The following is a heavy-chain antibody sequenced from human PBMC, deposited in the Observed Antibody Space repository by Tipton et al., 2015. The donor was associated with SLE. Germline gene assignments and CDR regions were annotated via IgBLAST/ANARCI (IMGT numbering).Heavy chain of an antibody. J-gene: IGHJ1*01. CDR2: IWYDGSNK. CDR1: GFTFSSYG. D-gene: IGHD6-13*01. CDR3: ARDTGSWPAEYFQH. Sequence: SLRLSCAASGFTFSSYGMHWVRQAPGKGLEWVAVIWYDGSNKYYADSVKGRFTISRDNSKNTLYLQMNSLRAEDTAVYYCARDTGSWPAEYFQHWGQGTLVTVSS. V-gene: IGHV3-33*01.